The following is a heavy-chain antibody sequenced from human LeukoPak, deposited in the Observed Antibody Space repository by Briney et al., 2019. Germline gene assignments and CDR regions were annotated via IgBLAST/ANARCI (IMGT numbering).Heavy chain of an antibody. D-gene: IGHD6-19*01. J-gene: IGHJ4*02. CDR2: IIPIFGTA. Sequence: ASVKVSCKASGGTFSSYAISWVRQAPGQGLEWMGGIIPIFGTANYAQKFQGRVTITADKSTSTAYMELSSLRSEDTAVYYCARRGIAVAGISFDYWGQGTLVTVSS. CDR3: ARRGIAVAGISFDY. V-gene: IGHV1-69*06. CDR1: GGTFSSYA.